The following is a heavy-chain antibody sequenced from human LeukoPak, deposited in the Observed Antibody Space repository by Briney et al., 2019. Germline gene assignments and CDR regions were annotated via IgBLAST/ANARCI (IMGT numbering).Heavy chain of an antibody. CDR2: ISAYDGNT. Sequence: ASVKVSCKASGYSFTNYGISWVRQAPGQGLEWIGWISAYDGNTNYAQKLQGRVTMTTDTSTSTAYMELRSLRSDDTAVYYCARVNRWCATSGYFQHWGQGTLVTVSS. CDR3: ARVNRWCATSGYFQH. CDR1: GYSFTNYG. J-gene: IGHJ1*01. D-gene: IGHD2-8*02. V-gene: IGHV1-18*01.